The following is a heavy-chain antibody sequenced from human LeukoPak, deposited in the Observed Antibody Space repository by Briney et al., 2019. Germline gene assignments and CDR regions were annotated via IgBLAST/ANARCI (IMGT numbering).Heavy chain of an antibody. D-gene: IGHD3-9*01. V-gene: IGHV3-23*01. J-gene: IGHJ4*02. CDR3: AKRVDYYFES. Sequence: GGSLRLSCAASGFTFSSYSKNWVRQAPGKGLEWVSDISGGGGGTYYADSVKGRFTVSRDNSKNTLFLRMSSLRADDTAIYYCAKRVDYYFESWGQGTLVTVSS. CDR1: GFTFSSYS. CDR2: ISGGGGGT.